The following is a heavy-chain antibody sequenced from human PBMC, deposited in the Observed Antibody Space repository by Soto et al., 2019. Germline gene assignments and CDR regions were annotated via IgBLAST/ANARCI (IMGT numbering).Heavy chain of an antibody. J-gene: IGHJ4*02. CDR3: ARDYGYDGTVAGYFDY. Sequence: GASVKVSCKASGYTFTSYYMHWVRQAPGQGLEWMGIINPSGGSTSYAQKFQGRVTITTDESTSTAYMELSSLRSEDTAVYYCARDYGYDGTVAGYFDYWGQGTLVTVSS. D-gene: IGHD5-12*01. V-gene: IGHV1-46*01. CDR1: GYTFTSYY. CDR2: INPSGGST.